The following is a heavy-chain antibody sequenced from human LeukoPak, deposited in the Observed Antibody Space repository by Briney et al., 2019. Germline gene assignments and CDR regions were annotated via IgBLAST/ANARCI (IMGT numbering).Heavy chain of an antibody. CDR2: ISYSGNT. Sequence: PSETLSLTCTVSGDSISSGGYYWSWIRQHPGKGLEWIGYISYSGNTYYNPSLKSRAAISADTPKNQFSLKLSSTTAADTAVYYCARAPVATPSEFDYWGQGTLVTVSS. V-gene: IGHV4-31*03. CDR1: GDSISSGGYY. J-gene: IGHJ4*02. CDR3: ARAPVATPSEFDY. D-gene: IGHD5-12*01.